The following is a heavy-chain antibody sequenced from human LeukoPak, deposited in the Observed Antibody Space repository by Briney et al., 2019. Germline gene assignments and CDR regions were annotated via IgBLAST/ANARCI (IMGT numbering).Heavy chain of an antibody. CDR1: GGTFSSYA. J-gene: IGHJ3*02. CDR2: IIPIFGTA. D-gene: IGHD3-3*01. V-gene: IGHV1-69*01. Sequence: SVKVSCKASGGTFSSYAISWVRQAPGQGLEWMGGIIPIFGTANYAQKFQGRVTITADESTSTAYMELSSLRSKDTAVYYCARALRFLEWLSGDDAFDIWGQGTMVTVSS. CDR3: ARALRFLEWLSGDDAFDI.